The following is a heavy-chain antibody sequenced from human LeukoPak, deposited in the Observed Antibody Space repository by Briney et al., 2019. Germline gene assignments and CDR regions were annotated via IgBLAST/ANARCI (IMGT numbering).Heavy chain of an antibody. CDR2: ISSSSSYI. J-gene: IGHJ4*02. CDR3: ARGGGGSGWYRGKDY. V-gene: IGHV3-21*01. Sequence: GGSLRLSCAASGFTLSSYSMTWVRQAPGKGLEWVSSISSSSSYIYYADSVKGRFTISRDNAKNSLYLQMNSLRAEDTAVYYCARGGGGSGWYRGKDYWGQGTLVTVSS. D-gene: IGHD6-19*01. CDR1: GFTLSSYS.